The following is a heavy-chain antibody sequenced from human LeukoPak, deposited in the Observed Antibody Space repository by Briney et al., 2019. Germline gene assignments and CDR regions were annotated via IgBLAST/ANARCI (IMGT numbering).Heavy chain of an antibody. CDR1: GGSISSYY. V-gene: IGHV4-59*01. CDR3: ARYYYGSGLNYFDY. D-gene: IGHD3-10*01. Sequence: SETLSLTCTVSGGSISSYYWSWIRQPPGKGLEWIGYIYYSGSTIYNPSLKSRVTISVDTSKNQFSLKLSSVTAADTAVYYCARYYYGSGLNYFDYWGQGNPGHRLL. CDR2: IYYSGST. J-gene: IGHJ4*02.